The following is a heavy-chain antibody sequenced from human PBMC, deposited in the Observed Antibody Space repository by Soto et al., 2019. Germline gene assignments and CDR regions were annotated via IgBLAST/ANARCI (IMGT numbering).Heavy chain of an antibody. V-gene: IGHV1-2*02. CDR1: GYTFTNYY. D-gene: IGHD2-21*02. Sequence: GASVKVSCKASGYTFTNYYIHWVRQAPGQGLEWMGWINPNSGGTKYAQKFQGRVTMTRDTSIRTAHMDLTRLRPDDTAVYYCARQLAYCGGDCYTEPIDYWGQGTLVTVSS. CDR2: INPNSGGT. J-gene: IGHJ4*02. CDR3: ARQLAYCGGDCYTEPIDY.